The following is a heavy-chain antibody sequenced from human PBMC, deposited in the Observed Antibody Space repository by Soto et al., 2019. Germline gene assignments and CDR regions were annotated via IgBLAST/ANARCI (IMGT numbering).Heavy chain of an antibody. CDR3: ASGTSFDH. Sequence: QVQLLESGGDVVQPGSSLRLSCAASGFTFSNFGMHWVRQAPGKGLEWVAYVSYDAANKYYADSVRGRFTLSRDNSENTLHLQTDGLSGADSALYFCASGTSFDHWGQGTPVSVSS. J-gene: IGHJ4*02. CDR2: VSYDAANK. V-gene: IGHV3-30*03. CDR1: GFTFSNFG.